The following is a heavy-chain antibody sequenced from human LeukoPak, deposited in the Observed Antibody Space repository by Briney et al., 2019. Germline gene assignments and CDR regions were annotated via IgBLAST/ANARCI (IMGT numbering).Heavy chain of an antibody. CDR3: ARTRADYGQGTDAFDI. Sequence: SVKVSCKASGGTFSSNAISWVRQAPGQGLEWMGGIIPIFGAANYAQKFQDRVTITANDSTTTAYMEMSSLRSEDTAVYYCARTRADYGQGTDAFDIWGQGTMVTVSS. CDR1: GGTFSSNA. D-gene: IGHD4-17*01. V-gene: IGHV1-69*13. CDR2: IIPIFGAA. J-gene: IGHJ3*02.